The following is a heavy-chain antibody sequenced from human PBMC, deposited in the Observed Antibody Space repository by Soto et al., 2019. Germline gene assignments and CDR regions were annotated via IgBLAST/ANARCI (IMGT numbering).Heavy chain of an antibody. Sequence: GVSLSLSCAASGFTFSSYWMSWVRQAPGKGLEWVANIKQDGSEKYYVDSVKGRFTISRDNAKNSLYLQMNSLRAEDTAVYYCARGLKRYDCWGGYYWFDPWGQGTLVTVAA. CDR1: GFTFSSYW. D-gene: IGHD3-3*01. CDR3: ARGLKRYDCWGGYYWFDP. CDR2: IKQDGSEK. V-gene: IGHV3-7*03. J-gene: IGHJ5*02.